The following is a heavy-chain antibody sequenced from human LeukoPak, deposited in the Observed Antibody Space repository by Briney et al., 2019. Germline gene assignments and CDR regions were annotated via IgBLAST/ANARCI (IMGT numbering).Heavy chain of an antibody. CDR2: INAGNGNT. CDR1: GYTFTSYA. CDR3: ARDQRDYYGSGSYLDP. D-gene: IGHD3-10*01. J-gene: IGHJ5*02. V-gene: IGHV1-3*01. Sequence: GASVKVSCKASGYTFTSYAMHWVRQAPGQRLEWMGWINAGNGNTKYSQKFQGRVTITRDTSASTAYMELSSLRSEDTAVYYCARDQRDYYGSGSYLDPWGQGTLVTVSS.